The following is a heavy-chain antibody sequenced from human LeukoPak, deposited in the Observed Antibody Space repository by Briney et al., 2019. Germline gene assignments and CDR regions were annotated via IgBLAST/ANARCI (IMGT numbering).Heavy chain of an antibody. V-gene: IGHV1-24*01. Sequence: ASVSVSFKVSGLTLNDLSIQWVRQAPGKGREWMGCFDPEDGETIYSPKFQARVTIIQDTYEETAYMELSSLRSEDTAVYYCATDGIPGAKTTLDYWGQGTLVTVSS. CDR1: GLTLNDLS. D-gene: IGHD1-26*01. CDR2: FDPEDGET. J-gene: IGHJ4*02. CDR3: ATDGIPGAKTTLDY.